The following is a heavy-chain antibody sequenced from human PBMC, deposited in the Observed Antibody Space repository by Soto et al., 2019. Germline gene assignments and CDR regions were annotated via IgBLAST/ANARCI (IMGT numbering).Heavy chain of an antibody. V-gene: IGHV1-18*01. J-gene: IGHJ6*02. Sequence: QVRLVQSAAEVKKPGASVKVSCKASGYTFIRYGITWVRQAPRQGLEWMGWISAYNDYTNYAQKLQGRVTMTTDTSTSTVYMELRSLRSDDTAVYYCARGGYYDKVWGKMNYYGLDVWGQGTTVTVSS. CDR1: GYTFIRYG. D-gene: IGHD3-16*01. CDR2: ISAYNDYT. CDR3: ARGGYYDKVWGKMNYYGLDV.